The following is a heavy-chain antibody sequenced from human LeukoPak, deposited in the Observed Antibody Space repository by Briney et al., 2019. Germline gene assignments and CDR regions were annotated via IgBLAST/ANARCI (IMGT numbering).Heavy chain of an antibody. V-gene: IGHV3-30*02. CDR2: IRYDGSNK. D-gene: IGHD5-18*01. CDR3: AISSRGYSYGHFDY. CDR1: GFTFSSYD. Sequence: GGSLRLSCAASGFTFSSYDMSWVRQAPGKGLEWVAFIRYDGSNKYYADSVKDRFAISRENSKNTLYLQMNSLRAEDRAVYYCAISSRGYSYGHFDYWGQGTVVTVSS. J-gene: IGHJ4*02.